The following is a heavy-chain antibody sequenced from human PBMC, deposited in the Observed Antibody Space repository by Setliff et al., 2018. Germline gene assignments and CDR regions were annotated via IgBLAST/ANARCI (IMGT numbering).Heavy chain of an antibody. V-gene: IGHV4-34*01. J-gene: IGHJ3*02. Sequence: PSETLSLTCAVYGGSFSGYYWSWIRQPPGKGLEWIGEINHSVSTNYNPSLKSRVTISVDTSKNQFSLTLSSVTAADTAVYYCAREWGSNGWAFDSWGQGTMVTVS. D-gene: IGHD3-16*01. CDR1: GGSFSGYY. CDR3: AREWGSNGWAFDS. CDR2: INHSVST.